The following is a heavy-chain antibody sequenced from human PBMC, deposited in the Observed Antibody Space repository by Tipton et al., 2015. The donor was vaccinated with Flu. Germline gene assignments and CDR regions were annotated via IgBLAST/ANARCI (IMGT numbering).Heavy chain of an antibody. V-gene: IGHV3-53*01. D-gene: IGHD3-10*01. CDR2: IYTAGRT. CDR1: GFSVTNNY. CDR3: ARDMGRGYGEWDS. Sequence: SLRLSCAASGFSVTNNYVTWVRQAPGKGLEWVSVIYTAGRTESADSLRDRFTVSRDISKNMVYLQMNNLRVDDTAMYYCARDMGRGYGEWDSWGQGTLVTVSS. J-gene: IGHJ4*02.